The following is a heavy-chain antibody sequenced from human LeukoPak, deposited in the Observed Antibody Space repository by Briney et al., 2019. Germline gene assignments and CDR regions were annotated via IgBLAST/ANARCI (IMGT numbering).Heavy chain of an antibody. CDR3: AKDTGKYQLLSAFDI. Sequence: PGGSLRLSCAASEFTFSDYYMSWIRQAPGKGLEWVSYISSSGTSIYYTDSVRGRFTISRDNAKNSLYLQMNSLRAEDMALYYCAKDTGKYQLLSAFDIWAKGQWSPSLQ. CDR1: EFTFSDYY. CDR2: ISSSGTSI. V-gene: IGHV3-11*01. J-gene: IGHJ3*02. D-gene: IGHD2-2*01.